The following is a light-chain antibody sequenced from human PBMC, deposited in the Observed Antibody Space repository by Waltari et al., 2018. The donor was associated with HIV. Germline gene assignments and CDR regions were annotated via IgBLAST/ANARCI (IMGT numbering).Light chain of an antibody. Sequence: IVLTQSPGTVSLSPGERAALSCRASESVSISYLAWYQQRPGLAPRLLVYGASSGAAGIPDRFRGSGSGTDFTLIISRLEPEDFAVYYCQHYGSSVWTFGQGTKVEIK. V-gene: IGKV3-20*01. CDR1: ESVSISY. CDR2: GAS. CDR3: QHYGSSVWT. J-gene: IGKJ1*01.